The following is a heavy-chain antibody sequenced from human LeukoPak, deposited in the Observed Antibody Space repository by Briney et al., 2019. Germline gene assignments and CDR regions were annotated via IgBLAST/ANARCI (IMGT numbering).Heavy chain of an antibody. CDR1: AGSFSGYY. J-gene: IGHJ6*02. Sequence: SETLSLTCAVYAGSFSGYYWSWIRQPPGKGLEWIGEINHSGSTNYNTSLKSRVTISVGTSKNQFSLRLSSVTAADTAVYYCARSRYDYVWGSYRSRDYYYGMHVWGQGTTVTLSS. CDR2: INHSGST. V-gene: IGHV4-34*01. CDR3: ARSRYDYVWGSYRSRDYYYGMHV. D-gene: IGHD3-16*02.